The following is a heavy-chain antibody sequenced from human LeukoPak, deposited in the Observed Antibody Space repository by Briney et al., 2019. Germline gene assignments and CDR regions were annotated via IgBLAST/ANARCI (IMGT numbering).Heavy chain of an antibody. D-gene: IGHD4-17*01. CDR3: ATIRGMTTTAFDI. CDR2: ISYDGSNK. V-gene: IGHV3-30*03. J-gene: IGHJ3*02. Sequence: GGSLRLSCAASGFTFSSYGMHWVRQAPGKGLEWVAVISYDGSNKYYADSVKGRFTTSRDNSKNTLYLQMNSLRAEDTAVYYCATIRGMTTTAFDIWGQGTMVTVSS. CDR1: GFTFSSYG.